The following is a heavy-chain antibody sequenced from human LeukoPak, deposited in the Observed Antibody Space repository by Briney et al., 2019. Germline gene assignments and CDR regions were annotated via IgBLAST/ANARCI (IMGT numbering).Heavy chain of an antibody. J-gene: IGHJ4*02. CDR1: GFTFSSYG. CDR3: AKDHLRYCSSTSCYVFDY. D-gene: IGHD2-2*01. CDR2: ISYDGSNK. V-gene: IGHV3-30*18. Sequence: GRSLRLSCAASGFTFSSYGMHWVRQAPGKGLEWVAVISYDGSNKYYADSVKGRFTISRDNSKNTLYLQMNSLRAEGTAVYYCAKDHLRYCSSTSCYVFDYWGQGTLVTVSS.